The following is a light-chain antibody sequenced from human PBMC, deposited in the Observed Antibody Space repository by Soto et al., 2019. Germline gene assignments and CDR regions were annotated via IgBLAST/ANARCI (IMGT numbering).Light chain of an antibody. CDR3: QQHGT. V-gene: IGKV3-20*01. CDR2: GTS. CDR1: QSVRSN. J-gene: IGKJ1*01. Sequence: EVVMTPSPATLSVSPGERVILSCRASQSVRSNLAWYQQKPGQAPRLVIYGTSSRATGVPDRFSGSGSASDFTLTISRLEPEDFAVYYCQQHGTFGQGTKVDIK.